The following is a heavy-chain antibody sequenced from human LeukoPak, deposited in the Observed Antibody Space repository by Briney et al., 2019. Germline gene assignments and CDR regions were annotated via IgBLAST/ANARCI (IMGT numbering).Heavy chain of an antibody. D-gene: IGHD3-10*01. V-gene: IGHV4-38-2*02. Sequence: SETLSLTCSVSGYSISSGNYWGWIRRPPGKGLEWIGSISHTGSTYYNLSLKSRVTISVDTSKNQFSLKLSSVTAADTAVYYCARDEYYYGSGPLSPWGQGTLVTVSS. CDR1: GYSISSGNY. J-gene: IGHJ5*02. CDR3: ARDEYYYGSGPLSP. CDR2: ISHTGST.